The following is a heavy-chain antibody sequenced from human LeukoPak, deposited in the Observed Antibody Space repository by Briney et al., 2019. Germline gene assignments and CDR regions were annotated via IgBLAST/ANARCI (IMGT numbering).Heavy chain of an antibody. CDR3: ARDGASMVVAATERFTWFDP. CDR1: GFTFSSYA. Sequence: PGRSLSLSCAASGFTFSSYAMHWIRQAPGKGLEWVAVISYDGSNKYYADSVKGRFTISRDNSKNTLYLQMNSLRAEDTAVYYCARDGASMVVAATERFTWFDPWGQGTLVTVSS. CDR2: ISYDGSNK. D-gene: IGHD2-15*01. J-gene: IGHJ5*02. V-gene: IGHV3-30-3*01.